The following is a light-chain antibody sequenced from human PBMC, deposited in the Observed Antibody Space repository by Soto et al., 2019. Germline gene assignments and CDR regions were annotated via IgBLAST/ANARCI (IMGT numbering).Light chain of an antibody. CDR1: SSNIGTNT. J-gene: IGLJ2*01. CDR3: AAWDDSMTGWV. CDR2: SNN. Sequence: QSVLTQRPSASGTPGQRVTISCSGSSSNIGTNTVNWYQQFPGTAPKLLIYSNNQRPSGVPDRFSGSKSGTSASLAISGLQSDDEADYYCAAWDDSMTGWVFGGGTKLTVL. V-gene: IGLV1-44*01.